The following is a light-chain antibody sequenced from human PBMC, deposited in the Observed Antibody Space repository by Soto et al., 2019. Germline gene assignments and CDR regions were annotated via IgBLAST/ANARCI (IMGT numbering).Light chain of an antibody. CDR3: QQYNNWHTWT. Sequence: EIVMTQSPATLSVSPGERATLSCWASQSVSTNLAWYQQKPGQGPRLLIYAASTRATGIPARFSGSGSGTEFTLTISSLKSEDFAVYYCQQYNNWHTWTFGQGTKVDIK. CDR1: QSVSTN. V-gene: IGKV3-15*01. CDR2: AAS. J-gene: IGKJ1*01.